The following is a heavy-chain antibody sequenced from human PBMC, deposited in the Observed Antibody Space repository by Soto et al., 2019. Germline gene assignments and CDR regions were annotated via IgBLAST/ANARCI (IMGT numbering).Heavy chain of an antibody. J-gene: IGHJ6*02. CDR2: ISDDGSNK. CDR3: TKRRNVLRFLEWSSGMEV. V-gene: IGHV3-30*18. CDR1: GFTFSNYG. D-gene: IGHD3-3*01. Sequence: GGSLRLSCAASGFTFSNYGMHWVRQAPGKGLEWVAFISDDGSNKYYADSMKGRFTMSRDNSKSTLYLQMSSLRVEDTAVYYCTKRRNVLRFLEWSSGMEVWGQGTTVTVSS.